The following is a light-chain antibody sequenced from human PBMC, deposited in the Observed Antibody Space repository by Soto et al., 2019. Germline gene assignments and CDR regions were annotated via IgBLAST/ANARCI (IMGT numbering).Light chain of an antibody. J-gene: IGKJ5*01. CDR1: QSLLQTNGNTY. V-gene: IGKV2-28*01. CDR2: LGS. Sequence: DIVMSQSPLSLSVTPGEPASISCRSSQSLLQTNGNTYLDWYLQKPGQSPQLLIYLGSYRASGVPDRFSGSGSGTDFTLKISRVEAEDVGVYYCMQALQTAFTFGQGTRLDMK. CDR3: MQALQTAFT.